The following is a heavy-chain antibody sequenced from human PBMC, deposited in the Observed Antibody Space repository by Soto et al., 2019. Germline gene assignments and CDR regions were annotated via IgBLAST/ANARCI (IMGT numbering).Heavy chain of an antibody. D-gene: IGHD1-26*01. CDR1: GFTFSSYA. J-gene: IGHJ6*03. Sequence: GGSLRLSCAASGFTFSSYAMNWVRQAPGKGLEWVSVISGSGGTTYYADSVKGRFTISRDNSKNMLYLQMNSLRAEDTAVYHCVISIEGSRQWKATVFWCTGIMVTLS. CDR3: VISIEGSRQWKATVF. V-gene: IGHV3-23*01. CDR2: ISGSGGTT.